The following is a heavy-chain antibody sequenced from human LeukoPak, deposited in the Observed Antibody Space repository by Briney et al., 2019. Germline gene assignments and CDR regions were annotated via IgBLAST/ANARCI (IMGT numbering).Heavy chain of an antibody. V-gene: IGHV4-59*08. CDR2: IYYTGST. Sequence: PSETLSLTCTVSGGSISGYYWSWIRQPPGKGLEWIGYIYYTGSTNYNPSLKSRVSISLDTSKNQFSLKLSSVTAADTAVYYCARHYVYVRGGSSFDYWGRGALVTVSS. CDR1: GGSISGYY. D-gene: IGHD3-16*01. CDR3: ARHYVYVRGGSSFDY. J-gene: IGHJ4*02.